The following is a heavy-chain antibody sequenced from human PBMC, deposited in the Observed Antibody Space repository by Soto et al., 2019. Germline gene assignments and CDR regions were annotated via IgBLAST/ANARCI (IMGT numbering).Heavy chain of an antibody. Sequence: GALSVSGTNSCLGLRNTYLTWIRQAPGKGLEWLSYINTGGSPAYYADSVKGRFTISTDIAKKSLYLQMDSLRADDKGVYYCATGGICYEIWGQGTLVTGSS. CDR1: CLGLRNTY. V-gene: IGHV3-11*04. J-gene: IGHJ4*02. CDR3: ATGGICYEI. CDR2: INTGGSPA. D-gene: IGHD2-15*01.